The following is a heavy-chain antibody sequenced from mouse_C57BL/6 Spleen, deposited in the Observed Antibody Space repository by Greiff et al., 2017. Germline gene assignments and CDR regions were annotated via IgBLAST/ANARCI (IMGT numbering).Heavy chain of an antibody. CDR3: TSPRSTEGFAY. Sequence: QVQLQQSGAELVRPGASVTLSCKASGYTFTDYEMHWVKQTPVHGLEWIGAIDPETGGTAYNQKFKGKAILTADKSSSTAYMELRSLTSEDSAVYYCTSPRSTEGFAYWGQGTLVTVSA. D-gene: IGHD2-1*01. J-gene: IGHJ3*01. CDR1: GYTFTDYE. V-gene: IGHV1-15*01. CDR2: IDPETGGT.